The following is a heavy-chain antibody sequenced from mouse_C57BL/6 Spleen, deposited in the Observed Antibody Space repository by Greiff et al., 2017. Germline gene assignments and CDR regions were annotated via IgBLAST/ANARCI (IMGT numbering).Heavy chain of an antibody. Sequence: QVQLQQSGPELVKPGASVKISCKASGYAFSSSWMNWVKQRPGKGLEWIGRIYPGDGDTNYNGKFKGKATLTADKSSSTAYMQLSSLTSEDSAVDFCARSYDGYYGYAMDYWGQGTSVTVSS. CDR1: GYAFSSSW. CDR2: IYPGDGDT. J-gene: IGHJ4*01. V-gene: IGHV1-82*01. CDR3: ARSYDGYYGYAMDY. D-gene: IGHD2-3*01.